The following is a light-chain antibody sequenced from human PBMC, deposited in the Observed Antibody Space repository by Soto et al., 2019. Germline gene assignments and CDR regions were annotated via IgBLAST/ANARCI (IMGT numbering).Light chain of an antibody. CDR2: AAS. J-gene: IGKJ4*01. CDR3: QKYNRAPLT. V-gene: IGKV1-27*01. Sequence: DIQMTQSPSSVSAAVGDRVTITYRASQDISNYLAWYQQKPGKVPKLLVYAASALQSGVPSRFSGSGSGTDFTLTISSLQPEDVATYYCQKYNRAPLTFGGGAKVEI. CDR1: QDISNY.